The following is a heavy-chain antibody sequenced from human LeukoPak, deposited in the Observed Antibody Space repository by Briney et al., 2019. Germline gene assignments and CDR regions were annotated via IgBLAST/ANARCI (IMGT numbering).Heavy chain of an antibody. Sequence: PGGSLRLSCAASGITFSRSWMSWVRQAPGKGLEWVAFIKEDGSEKYYVDSVKGRFTISRDNAENSLYLQMNSLRAEDTAVHYCARDRGGRTGLDDWGQGTLVTVSS. CDR2: IKEDGSEK. CDR1: GITFSRSW. V-gene: IGHV3-7*04. D-gene: IGHD2-15*01. CDR3: ARDRGGRTGLDD. J-gene: IGHJ4*02.